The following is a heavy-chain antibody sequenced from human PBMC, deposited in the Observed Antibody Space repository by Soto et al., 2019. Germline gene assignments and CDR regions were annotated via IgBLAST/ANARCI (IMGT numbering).Heavy chain of an antibody. V-gene: IGHV1-3*01. Sequence: ASVTDSCKASGYTFTSYGISWVRQAPGQRLEWMGWINAGNGNTKYSQKFQGRVTITRDTSASTAYMELSSLRSEDTAVYYCARGGRWATTVTTGYFDYWGQGTLLTVSS. CDR2: INAGNGNT. CDR1: GYTFTSYG. CDR3: ARGGRWATTVTTGYFDY. D-gene: IGHD4-17*01. J-gene: IGHJ4*02.